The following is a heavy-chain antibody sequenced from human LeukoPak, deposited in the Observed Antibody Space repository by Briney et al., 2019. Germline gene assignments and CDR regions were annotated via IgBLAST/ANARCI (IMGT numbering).Heavy chain of an antibody. D-gene: IGHD3-22*01. CDR1: GYSISSGYY. CDR2: IYHSGST. V-gene: IGHV4-38-2*02. CDR3: ARVDYDSSGYYYLYYFDY. Sequence: PSETLSLTCTVSGYSISSGYYWGWIRQPPGKGLEWIGSIYHSGSTYYNPSLKSRVTISVDTSKNQFSLKLSSVTAADTAAYYCARVDYDSSGYYYLYYFDYWGQGTLVTVSS. J-gene: IGHJ4*02.